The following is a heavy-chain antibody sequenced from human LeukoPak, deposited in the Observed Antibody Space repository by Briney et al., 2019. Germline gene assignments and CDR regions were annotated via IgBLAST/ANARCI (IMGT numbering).Heavy chain of an antibody. CDR2: INAGIGNT. J-gene: IGHJ4*02. Sequence: ASVKVSCKASGYTFTNYALHWVRQAPGQRLEWMGWINAGIGNTKYSQKFQGRVTITRDTSASTAYMELSSLRSEDTAVYYCAKVRSGGGPDYWGQGTLVTVSS. V-gene: IGHV1-3*01. D-gene: IGHD3-3*01. CDR1: GYTFTNYA. CDR3: AKVRSGGGPDY.